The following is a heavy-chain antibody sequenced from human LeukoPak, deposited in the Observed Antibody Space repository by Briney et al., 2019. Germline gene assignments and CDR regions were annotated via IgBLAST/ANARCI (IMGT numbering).Heavy chain of an antibody. CDR2: INHSGSA. D-gene: IGHD4-17*01. Sequence: SETLSLTCTVSRGSISNYYWTWIRQPPGKGLEWIGEINHSGSANYSPSLSSRVTISLDMSENQFSLKLTSVTAADTAVYYCARGQGTVTTHWGQGTLVTVSS. J-gene: IGHJ4*02. V-gene: IGHV4-34*01. CDR3: ARGQGTVTTH. CDR1: RGSISNYY.